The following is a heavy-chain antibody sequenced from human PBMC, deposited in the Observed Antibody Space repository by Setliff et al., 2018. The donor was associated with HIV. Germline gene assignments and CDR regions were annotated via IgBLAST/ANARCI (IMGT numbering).Heavy chain of an antibody. V-gene: IGHV4-34*01. CDR3: ARHSITLVVGVPERDDAFDI. CDR1: GGSFTDIGGSFTDYY. Sequence: PSETLSLTCAVFGGSFTDIGGSFTDYYWTWIRQPPGKGLEWIGEINHSGSTHYKPSRKSRFTISVDTSKNQFSLKLSSVTAADTAVYYCARHSITLVVGVPERDDAFDIWGRGTMVTVSS. CDR2: INHSGST. D-gene: IGHD3-22*01. J-gene: IGHJ3*02.